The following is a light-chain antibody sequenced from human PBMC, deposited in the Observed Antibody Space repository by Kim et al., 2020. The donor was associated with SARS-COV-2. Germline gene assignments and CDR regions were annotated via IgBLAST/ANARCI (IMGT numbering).Light chain of an antibody. Sequence: EIVLTQSPGTLSLSPGERATLSCRASQSVSSSYLAWYQQKPGQAPRLLMYGASRRATGIPDRFSGSGSGTDFTLTISRLEPEDFAVYYCQQYGRSVTFGGGTKVDIK. CDR2: GAS. CDR3: QQYGRSVT. V-gene: IGKV3-20*01. CDR1: QSVSSSY. J-gene: IGKJ4*01.